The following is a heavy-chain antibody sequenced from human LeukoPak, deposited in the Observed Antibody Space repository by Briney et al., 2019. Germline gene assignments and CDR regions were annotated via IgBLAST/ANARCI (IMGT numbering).Heavy chain of an antibody. CDR3: ARMRGYSGYDFGAFNI. J-gene: IGHJ3*02. V-gene: IGHV4-59*08. D-gene: IGHD5-12*01. CDR2: YSGTT. Sequence: YSGTTNYNPSLKSRVAISVDTSKKQFSLQLSSVTAADTAVYFCARMRGYSGYDFGAFNIWGQGTMVTVSS.